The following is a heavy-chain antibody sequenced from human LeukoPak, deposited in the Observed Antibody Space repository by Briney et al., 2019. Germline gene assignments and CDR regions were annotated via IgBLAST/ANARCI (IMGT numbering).Heavy chain of an antibody. D-gene: IGHD3-10*01. Sequence: GGSLRLSCAASGFTFSSYAMSWVRQAPGKGLEWVSAISGSGGSTYYADSVKGRFTISRDSSKNTLYLQMNSLRAEDTAVYYCAKDILTYYYGSGSYDWGQGTLVTVSS. CDR1: GFTFSSYA. V-gene: IGHV3-23*01. CDR2: ISGSGGST. J-gene: IGHJ4*02. CDR3: AKDILTYYYGSGSYD.